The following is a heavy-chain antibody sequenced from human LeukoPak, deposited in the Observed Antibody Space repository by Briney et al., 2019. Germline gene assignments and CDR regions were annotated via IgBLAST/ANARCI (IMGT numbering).Heavy chain of an antibody. V-gene: IGHV3-23*01. CDR1: GFTFSSYV. J-gene: IGHJ4*02. CDR3: AYGYSGYEPYCFDY. D-gene: IGHD5-12*01. CDR2: ISGSGGST. Sequence: GGSLRLSCAASGFTFSSYVMSWVRQAPGKGLEWVSGISGSGGSTYYADSVKGRFTISRDNSKNTLYLQMNSLRAEDTAVYYCAYGYSGYEPYCFDYWGQGTLVTVSS.